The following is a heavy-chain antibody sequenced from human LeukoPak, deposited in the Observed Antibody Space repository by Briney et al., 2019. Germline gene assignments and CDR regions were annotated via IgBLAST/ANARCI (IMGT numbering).Heavy chain of an antibody. J-gene: IGHJ4*02. CDR3: ARDRNDYAIDY. Sequence: SETLSLTCTVSGGSISSYYWTWIRQPPGKGLEWIGYIYYSGSTNYNPSLKSRVTISVDTSKNQFSLKLNSVTAAGTAVYYCARDRNDYAIDYWGQGTLVTVSS. CDR1: GGSISSYY. CDR2: IYYSGST. D-gene: IGHD4-17*01. V-gene: IGHV4-59*01.